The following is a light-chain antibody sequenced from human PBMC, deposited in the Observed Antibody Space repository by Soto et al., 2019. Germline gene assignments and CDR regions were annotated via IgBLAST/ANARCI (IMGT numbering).Light chain of an antibody. V-gene: IGLV2-23*02. Sequence: QSVLTQPASVSGSPGQSITISCTGTSRDFGSYNLVSWYQQHPGKAPKLMIYEVSKRPSGVSNRFSGSKSGNTASLTISGLQAEDEADYYCCSYAGSSTYYVFGTGTKVTVL. CDR2: EVS. CDR3: CSYAGSSTYYV. CDR1: SRDFGSYNL. J-gene: IGLJ1*01.